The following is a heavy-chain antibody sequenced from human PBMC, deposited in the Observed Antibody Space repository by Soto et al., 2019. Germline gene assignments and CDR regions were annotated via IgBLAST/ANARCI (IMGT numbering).Heavy chain of an antibody. CDR3: AKNSYFDT. J-gene: IGHJ4*02. CDR2: VNIDGAT. CDR1: SFTFSSYA. Sequence: GGSLRLACVTSSFTFSSYALRRVRQARGEGLEWVSSVNIDGATHYADSVKGRFTISRDNSENTVILQMNSLRAEDTAVYFCAKNSYFDTWGQEDLLTVSS. V-gene: IGHV3-23*01.